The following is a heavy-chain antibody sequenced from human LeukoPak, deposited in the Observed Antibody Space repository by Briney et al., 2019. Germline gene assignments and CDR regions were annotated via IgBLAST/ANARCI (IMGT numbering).Heavy chain of an antibody. J-gene: IGHJ4*02. CDR1: GGSISSGSYY. CDR3: ARDNLGRGVGDRRIDY. D-gene: IGHD3-10*01. CDR2: IYTSGST. Sequence: SETLSLTCTVSGGSISSGSYYWSWIRQPTGKGLEWIGRIYTSGSTNYNPSLKSRVTISVDTSKNQFSLKLSSVTAADTAVYYCARDNLGRGVGDRRIDYWGQGTLVTVSS. V-gene: IGHV4-61*02.